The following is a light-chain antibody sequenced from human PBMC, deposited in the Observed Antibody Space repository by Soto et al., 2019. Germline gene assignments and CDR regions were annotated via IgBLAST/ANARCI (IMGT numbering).Light chain of an antibody. Sequence: QSLLTQPHSVSAAPGPKVTISCSGNSSNIGINYVSWYQLLQGTAPKLLIYENNKRPSGIPDRFSGSKSGTSATLGITGLQSGDEADYYCGTWDSSLSAGVFGGGTKLTAL. V-gene: IGLV1-51*02. CDR1: SSNIGINY. CDR3: GTWDSSLSAGV. CDR2: ENN. J-gene: IGLJ3*02.